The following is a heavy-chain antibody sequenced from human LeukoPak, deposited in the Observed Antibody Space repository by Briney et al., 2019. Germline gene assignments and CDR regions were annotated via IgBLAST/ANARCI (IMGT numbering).Heavy chain of an antibody. Sequence: SETLSLTCTVSGGSISSYYWSWLRQPPGKGLEWIGYIYYSGSTNYNPSVKSRVTMSVDTSKNQFSLKLNSVTAADTAVYYCATLWRLGASTGEAFDIWGQGTMVTVSS. J-gene: IGHJ3*02. CDR2: IYYSGST. D-gene: IGHD1-26*01. CDR1: GGSISSYY. CDR3: ATLWRLGASTGEAFDI. V-gene: IGHV4-59*01.